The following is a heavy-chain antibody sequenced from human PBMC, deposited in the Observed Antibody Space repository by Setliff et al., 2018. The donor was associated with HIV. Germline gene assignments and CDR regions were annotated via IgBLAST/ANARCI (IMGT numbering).Heavy chain of an antibody. CDR2: ICSSGRTI. V-gene: IGHV3-11*04. J-gene: IGHJ6*03. Sequence: PGGSLRLSCAASGFRFSDYYMNWIRQAPGKGLEWISSICSSGRTIKYADSVKGRFTISRDNAKRSLSLQMNSLRVEDTAVYYCARGTGGHYYYYYYMDVWGKGTTVTVSS. D-gene: IGHD3-10*01. CDR1: GFRFSDYY. CDR3: ARGTGGHYYYYYYMDV.